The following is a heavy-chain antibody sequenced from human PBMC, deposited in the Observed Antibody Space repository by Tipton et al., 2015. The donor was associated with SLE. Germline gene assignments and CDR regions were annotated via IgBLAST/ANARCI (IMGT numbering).Heavy chain of an antibody. V-gene: IGHV4-59*11. J-gene: IGHJ5*02. CDR1: GGSISSHY. D-gene: IGHD6-13*01. Sequence: TLSLTCTVSGGSISSHYWNWIRQPPGKGLEWIGYMYHSGSTKYNPSLKSRVTISLDTSKNQVSLKLTSVTAADTAVYYCARGWYSRNWEWWFDPWGQGTLVTVSS. CDR2: MYHSGST. CDR3: ARGWYSRNWEWWFDP.